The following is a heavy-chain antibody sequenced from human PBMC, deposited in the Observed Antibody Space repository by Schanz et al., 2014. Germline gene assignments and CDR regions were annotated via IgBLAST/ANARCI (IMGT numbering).Heavy chain of an antibody. J-gene: IGHJ5*02. D-gene: IGHD6-25*01. CDR2: VFPNGIT. CDR3: AREPLSGYNWFDP. CDR1: GGSIRSGTYY. V-gene: IGHV4-61*02. Sequence: QVQLQESGPGLVKPSQTLSLTCTVSGGSIRSGTYYWSWIRQPAGKALEWVGRVFPNGITNYNPSRKSRVTISLTTSKNQCSLTRRSRTAADTAVYYCAREPLSGYNWFDPWGQGSLVTVSS.